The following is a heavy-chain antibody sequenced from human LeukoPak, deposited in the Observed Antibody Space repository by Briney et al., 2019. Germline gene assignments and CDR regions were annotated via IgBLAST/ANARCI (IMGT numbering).Heavy chain of an antibody. V-gene: IGHV4-59*08. CDR1: GGSISSYY. CDR3: ARHGGFTVGYCSSTSCYSLDY. Sequence: PSETLSLTCTVSGGSISSYYWSWIRQPPGKGLEWIGYIYYSGSTNYNPSLKSRVTISVDTSKNQFSLKLSSVTAADTAVYYCARHGGFTVGYCSSTSCYSLDYWGQGTLVTVSS. CDR2: IYYSGST. J-gene: IGHJ4*02. D-gene: IGHD2-2*01.